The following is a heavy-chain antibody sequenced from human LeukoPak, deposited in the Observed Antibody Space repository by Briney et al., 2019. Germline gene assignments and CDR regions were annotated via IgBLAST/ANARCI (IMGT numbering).Heavy chain of an antibody. CDR1: GFTFSSYA. D-gene: IGHD6-19*01. V-gene: IGHV3-23*01. J-gene: IGHJ4*02. CDR3: AKGSTSGWYGDDD. Sequence: SGGSLRLSCAASGFTFSSYAMSWVRQAPGKGLEWVSAISGSGGSTYYADSVKGRFTISRDNSKNTLYLQMNSLRAEDTAVYYCAKGSTSGWYGDDDCGQGTLVTVSS. CDR2: ISGSGGST.